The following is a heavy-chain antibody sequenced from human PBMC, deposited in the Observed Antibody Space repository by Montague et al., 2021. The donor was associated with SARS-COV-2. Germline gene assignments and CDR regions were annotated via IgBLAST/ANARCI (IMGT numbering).Heavy chain of an antibody. Sequence: IYYSDSVKGRFTISRDNAKNSLYLQMNSLRAEYTAVYYCARPSRDSGACYGMYVWGQGNTVTVS. D-gene: IGHD3-10*01. J-gene: IGHJ6*02. CDR3: ARPSRDSGACYGMYV. CDR2: I. V-gene: IGHV3-21*01.